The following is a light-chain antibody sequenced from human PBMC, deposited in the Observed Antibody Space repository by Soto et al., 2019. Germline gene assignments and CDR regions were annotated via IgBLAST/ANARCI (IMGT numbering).Light chain of an antibody. CDR3: QQYNSWPRT. CDR2: DTS. CDR1: QSVFSN. V-gene: IGKV3-15*01. Sequence: EVGMTQSPATLSVSPGERATLSCRASQSVFSNLAWYQQKPGQAPRLLMYDTSTRTTGVPARFSGSGSGVEFTLTISSLRSEDFAVYYCQQYNSWPRTFGQGTRVEIK. J-gene: IGKJ1*01.